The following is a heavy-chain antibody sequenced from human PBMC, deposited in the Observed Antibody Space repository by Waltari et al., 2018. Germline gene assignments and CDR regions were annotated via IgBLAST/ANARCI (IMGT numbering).Heavy chain of an antibody. CDR2: TIPVYVTS. V-gene: IGHV1-69*01. J-gene: IGHJ6*03. CDR1: GGTLRSYA. D-gene: IGHD2-15*01. Sequence: QVQLAQSGTEVRRPGSSVRVSCKASGGTLRSYAIRGVRQAPGQGLEWMGGTIPVYVTSNYAQKFQGRVTITVDESTSTAYMELRSLRSEDTAVYYCATGNLVLAAGGGSAPYYYFYYMDVWGKGTTVTVSS. CDR3: ATGNLVLAAGGGSAPYYYFYYMDV.